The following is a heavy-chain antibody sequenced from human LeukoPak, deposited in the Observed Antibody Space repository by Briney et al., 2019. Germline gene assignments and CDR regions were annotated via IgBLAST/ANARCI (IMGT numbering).Heavy chain of an antibody. CDR3: ARVRERYFQH. CDR1: GYTFTSYG. V-gene: IGHV1-18*01. CDR2: ISAYNGNT. Sequence: ASVKVSCKASGYTFTSYGISWVRQAPGQGLEWMGWISAYNGNTNYAQKFQGRVTITADKSTSTAYMELSSLRSEDTAVYYCARVRERYFQHWGQGTLVTVSS. D-gene: IGHD1-26*01. J-gene: IGHJ1*01.